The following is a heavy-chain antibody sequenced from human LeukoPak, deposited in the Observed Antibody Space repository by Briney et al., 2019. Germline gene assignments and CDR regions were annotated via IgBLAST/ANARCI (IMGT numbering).Heavy chain of an antibody. CDR2: IYYSGST. CDR3: ARHYSGYETLARKLSYHMDV. D-gene: IGHD5-12*01. CDR1: GGSFSGYY. Sequence: SETLSLTCAVYGGSFSGYYWSWIRQPPGKGLEWIGSIYYSGSTYYNPSLKSRVTISVHTSKNQFSLKLSSVTAADTAVYYCARHYSGYETLARKLSYHMDVWGKGTTVTISS. J-gene: IGHJ6*03. V-gene: IGHV4-34*01.